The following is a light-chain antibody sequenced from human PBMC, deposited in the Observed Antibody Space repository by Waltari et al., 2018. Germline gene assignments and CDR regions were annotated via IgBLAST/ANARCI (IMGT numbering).Light chain of an antibody. CDR2: AAS. CDR3: QQSYSTPWT. V-gene: IGKV1-39*01. Sequence: DIQMTQSPSSLSASVGDRVTITCRASQSISSYLNWYQQKPGKAPKLLIYAASSLQSGVPSRFSGSGSGTDFTLTISSLQPVDFATYYCQQSYSTPWTFGQGTKVEIK. J-gene: IGKJ1*01. CDR1: QSISSY.